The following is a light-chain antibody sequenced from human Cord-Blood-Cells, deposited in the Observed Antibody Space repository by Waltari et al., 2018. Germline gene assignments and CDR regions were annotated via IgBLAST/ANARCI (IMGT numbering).Light chain of an antibody. CDR1: QSVSSSY. CDR2: GTS. J-gene: IGKJ3*01. V-gene: IGKV3-20*01. Sequence: EIVMTQYPDTLSLSQWERATLCSRASQSVSSSYLAWYQQKHGQTPRLLIYGTSSRATGIPDRGSGSGSGTDFTLTISRREPDDFAVYYCQKYGSSPPFGPGTKVDIK. CDR3: QKYGSSPP.